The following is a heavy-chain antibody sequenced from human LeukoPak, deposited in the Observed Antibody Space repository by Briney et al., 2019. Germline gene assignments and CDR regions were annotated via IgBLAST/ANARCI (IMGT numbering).Heavy chain of an antibody. CDR2: ISYDGSNK. D-gene: IGHD2-2*03. V-gene: IGHV3-30-3*01. CDR3: ARDGYCSSTSCYSYYYGMDV. CDR1: GFTFSSYA. Sequence: GGSLRLSCAASGFTFSSYATHWVRQAPGKGLEWVAVISYDGSNKYYADSVKGRFTISRDNSKNTLYLQMNSLRAEDTAVYYCARDGYCSSTSCYSYYYGMDVWGQGTTVTVSS. J-gene: IGHJ6*02.